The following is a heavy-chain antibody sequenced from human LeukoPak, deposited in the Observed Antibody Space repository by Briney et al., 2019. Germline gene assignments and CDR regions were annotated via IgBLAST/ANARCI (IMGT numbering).Heavy chain of an antibody. D-gene: IGHD2-2*01. CDR2: IYSGGST. V-gene: IGHV4-61*09. CDR1: GGSISSGNYY. J-gene: IGHJ6*03. Sequence: SETLSLTCTVSGGSISSGNYYWTWIRQPAGKGLEWIGHIYSGGSTNFHPSLKSRVTISVDTSKTQLFLKLTSVTAADTAVYYCGRGKYCGDTRCHGYYYMDVWGKETTVTVSS. CDR3: GRGKYCGDTRCHGYYYMDV.